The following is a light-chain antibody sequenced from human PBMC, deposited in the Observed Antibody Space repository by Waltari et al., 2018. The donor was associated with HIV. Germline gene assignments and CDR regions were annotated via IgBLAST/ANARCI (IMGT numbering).Light chain of an antibody. CDR2: EAS. CDR1: QSISSW. CDR3: QQFQTYST. Sequence: DIQMTQSPSTLSASVGAGVTITCRASQSISSWLAWYQQKPGKAPKLLIYEASTLVSGVPSRFSGGGSGTEFTLTITSLQPDDFATYYCQQFQTYSTFGQGTEVEVK. J-gene: IGKJ1*01. V-gene: IGKV1-5*03.